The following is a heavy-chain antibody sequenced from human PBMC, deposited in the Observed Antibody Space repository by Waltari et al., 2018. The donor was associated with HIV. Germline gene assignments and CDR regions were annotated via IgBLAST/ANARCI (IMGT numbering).Heavy chain of an antibody. CDR1: GGSFSGYY. J-gene: IGHJ4*02. CDR3: ARHRILFDWLSYD. V-gene: IGHV4-34*01. D-gene: IGHD3-9*01. CDR2: INHSGST. Sequence: QVQLQQWGAGLLKPSETLSLTCAVYGGSFSGYYWSWIRQPPGKGLEWIGEINHSGSTNYNPSLKSRVTISVDTSKNQFSLKLSSVTAADTAVYYCARHRILFDWLSYDWGQGTLVTVSS.